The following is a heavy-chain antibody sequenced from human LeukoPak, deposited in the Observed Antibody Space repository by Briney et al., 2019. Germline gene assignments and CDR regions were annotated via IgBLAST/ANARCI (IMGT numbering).Heavy chain of an antibody. CDR2: ISSSSSYI. Sequence: GGSLRLSCAASGFTFSSYSMNWVRQAPGKGLEWVSSISSSSSYIYYADSVKGRFTISRDNAKNSLYLQMNSLRAEDTAVYYCARGSLLLWFGETTNWGQGTLVTVSS. CDR1: GFTFSSYS. CDR3: ARGSLLLWFGETTN. J-gene: IGHJ4*02. V-gene: IGHV3-21*01. D-gene: IGHD3-10*01.